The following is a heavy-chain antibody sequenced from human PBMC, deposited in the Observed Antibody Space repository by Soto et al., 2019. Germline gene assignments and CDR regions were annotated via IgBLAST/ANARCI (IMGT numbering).Heavy chain of an antibody. Sequence: QVQLVQSGAEVKKPGASVKVSCKASGYTFTSYAMHWVRQAPGQRLEGMGWINAANGNTKYSQKFQGRVTSTRDTSASTAYMELSSLRSEDTAVYYCARDTPGYCSGGSCYPHYYYYYGMDVWGQGTTVTVSS. D-gene: IGHD2-15*01. V-gene: IGHV1-3*01. CDR2: INAANGNT. CDR1: GYTFTSYA. J-gene: IGHJ6*02. CDR3: ARDTPGYCSGGSCYPHYYYYYGMDV.